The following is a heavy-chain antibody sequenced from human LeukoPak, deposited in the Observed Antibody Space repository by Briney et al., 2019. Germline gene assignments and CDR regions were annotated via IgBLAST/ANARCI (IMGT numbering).Heavy chain of an antibody. CDR1: GFIFSTYW. CDR2: IKEDGSEK. CDR3: ARADYYGSGDDLAPYYYYYGMDV. J-gene: IGHJ6*02. V-gene: IGHV3-7*01. D-gene: IGHD3-10*01. Sequence: QPGGSLRLSCVASGFIFSTYWMTWVRQAPGKGLEWVANIKEDGSEKYYVDSVKGRFTISRDNAKNSLYLQMNSLRAEDTAVYYCARADYYGSGDDLAPYYYYYGMDVWGQGTTVTVSS.